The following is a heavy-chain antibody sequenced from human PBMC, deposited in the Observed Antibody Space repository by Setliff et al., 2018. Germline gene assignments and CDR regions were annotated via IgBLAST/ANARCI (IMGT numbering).Heavy chain of an antibody. CDR2: INPSGGLT. J-gene: IGHJ6*03. D-gene: IGHD4-4*01. V-gene: IGHV1-46*03. CDR3: ARADYIRYFYMDA. Sequence: ASVKVSCKASGYTLTNYYMHWVRQAPGQGLEWMGIINPSGGLTRYAQKFQGRVTMTRDTSTSTVYMEVSSLRSEDTAVYYCARADYIRYFYMDAWGKGTTVTVSS. CDR1: GYTLTNYY.